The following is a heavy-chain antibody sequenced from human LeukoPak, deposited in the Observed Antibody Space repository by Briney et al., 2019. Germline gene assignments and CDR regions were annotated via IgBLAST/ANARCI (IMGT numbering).Heavy chain of an antibody. D-gene: IGHD7-27*01. V-gene: IGHV4-59*01. CDR3: ARDLPQNWGSFDY. Sequence: SESLSLTCAVSVGSIRSYYWGWSWQPRPPALGWGGYIYYSGSTNYNPSLQSRVTISVDTSKNQFSLKLSSVTAADTAVYYCARDLPQNWGSFDYWGQGTLVTVSS. J-gene: IGHJ4*02. CDR1: VGSIRSYY. CDR2: IYYSGST.